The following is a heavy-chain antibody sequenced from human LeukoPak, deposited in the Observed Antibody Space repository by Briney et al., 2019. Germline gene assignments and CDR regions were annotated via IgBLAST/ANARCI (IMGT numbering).Heavy chain of an antibody. V-gene: IGHV1-18*01. D-gene: IGHD3-10*01. J-gene: IGHJ6*02. CDR3: ARDVLLWFGELHYYYGMDV. Sequence: ASVKVSCKASGYTFTSYGISWVRQAPGQGLEWMGWISAYNGNTNYAQKLQGRVTMTTDTSTSTAYMELRSLRSDDTAVYYCARDVLLWFGELHYYYGMDVWGQGTTVTVSS. CDR2: ISAYNGNT. CDR1: GYTFTSYG.